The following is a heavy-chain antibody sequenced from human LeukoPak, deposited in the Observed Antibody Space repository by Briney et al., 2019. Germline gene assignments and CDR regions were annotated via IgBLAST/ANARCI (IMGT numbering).Heavy chain of an antibody. D-gene: IGHD2-2*01. V-gene: IGHV1-69*05. Sequence: ASVKVSCKASGGTFSSYAISWVRQAPGQGLEWMGGIIPIFGTANYAQKFQGRVTITTDESTSTAYMELSRLRSDDTAVYYCARGPSRSTSYYYYYMDVWGKGTTVTVSS. CDR2: IIPIFGTA. CDR1: GGTFSSYA. J-gene: IGHJ6*03. CDR3: ARGPSRSTSYYYYYMDV.